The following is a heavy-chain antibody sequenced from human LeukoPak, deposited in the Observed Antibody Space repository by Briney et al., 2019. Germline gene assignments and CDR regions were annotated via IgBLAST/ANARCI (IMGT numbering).Heavy chain of an antibody. CDR3: AKDQGYYDSSGYWDY. V-gene: IGHV3-33*06. CDR1: GFTFSSYG. J-gene: IGHJ4*02. Sequence: GGSLRLSCAASGFTFSSYGMHWVRQAPGKGLEWVAVIWYDGSNKYYADSVKGRFTISRDNSKNTLYLQMNSLRAEDTAVYYCAKDQGYYDSSGYWDYWGQGTLVTVSS. D-gene: IGHD3-22*01. CDR2: IWYDGSNK.